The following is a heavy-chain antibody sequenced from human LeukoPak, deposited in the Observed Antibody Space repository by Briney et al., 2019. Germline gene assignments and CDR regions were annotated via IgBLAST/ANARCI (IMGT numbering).Heavy chain of an antibody. CDR3: AKVPSGSSYY. V-gene: IGHV3-23*01. D-gene: IGHD1-26*01. CDR1: GFTVSSNY. J-gene: IGHJ4*02. Sequence: GGSLRLSCAASGFTVSSNYMSWVRQAPGKGLEWVSAISGSGGSTYYADSVKGRFTISRDNSKNTLYLQMNSLRAEDTAVYYCAKVPSGSSYYWGQGTLVTVSS. CDR2: ISGSGGST.